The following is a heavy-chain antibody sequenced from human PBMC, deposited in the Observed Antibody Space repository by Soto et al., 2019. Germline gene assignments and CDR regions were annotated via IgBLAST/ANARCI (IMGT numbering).Heavy chain of an antibody. CDR2: IXRGGYX. Sequence: XXSLRLSCAASGFTFTSYGMHWVRQVPGKRLEWVSVIXRGGYXNYADYVKGRXXISGHNIXXKLYIQMNSLRAEETAVYYCARVYGDYGGFFEYWGQETQATVS. CDR1: GFTFTSYG. V-gene: IGHV3-53*04. J-gene: IGHJ4*02. D-gene: IGHD4-17*01. CDR3: ARVYGDYGGFFEY.